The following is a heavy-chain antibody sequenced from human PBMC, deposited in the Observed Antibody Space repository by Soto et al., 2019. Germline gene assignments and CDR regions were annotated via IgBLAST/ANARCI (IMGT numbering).Heavy chain of an antibody. J-gene: IGHJ4*02. V-gene: IGHV3-33*05. CDR1: GFTFRSYV. D-gene: IGHD3-16*01. CDR3: ARWGTTGGLDV. CDR2: TSYDGSNN. Sequence: QVQLVESGGGVVQPGTSLRLSCVGSGFTFRSYVIHWVRQAPGKGLEWVALTSYDGSNNFYGDSVKGRFTISRDNSRNTVELQMDSLRLEDTALYYCARWGTTGGLDVCGQGTLVSVSP.